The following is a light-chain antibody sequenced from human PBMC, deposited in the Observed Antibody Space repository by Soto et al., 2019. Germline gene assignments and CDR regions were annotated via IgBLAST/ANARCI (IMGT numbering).Light chain of an antibody. V-gene: IGKV3-20*01. CDR3: QHYVNWPLT. CDR2: GAS. J-gene: IGKJ4*01. Sequence: EIVLTQSPGTLSLSPGERATLSCWASQSVSGNFLAWYQVKPGQAPRLVVYGASTRASGFPDRFSGSGSGTDFTLTISRLESEDFAVYYCQHYVNWPLTFGGGTKVDIK. CDR1: QSVSGNF.